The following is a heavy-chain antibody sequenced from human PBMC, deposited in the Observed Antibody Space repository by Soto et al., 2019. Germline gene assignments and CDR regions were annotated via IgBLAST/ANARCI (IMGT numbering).Heavy chain of an antibody. D-gene: IGHD1-7*01. CDR1: GFTFSSYD. CDR3: VRRVSGNYDY. J-gene: IGHJ4*02. V-gene: IGHV3-64*01. Sequence: EVQLAESGGGMVQPGGSLRLSCVASGFTFSSYDMHWVRQAPGKGLEYVSSISSNGGTTYYGNSVKGRFTISRDNSKNTLYLQMGSLRAEDMAVYYCVRRVSGNYDYWGQGTFVTVSS. CDR2: ISSNGGTT.